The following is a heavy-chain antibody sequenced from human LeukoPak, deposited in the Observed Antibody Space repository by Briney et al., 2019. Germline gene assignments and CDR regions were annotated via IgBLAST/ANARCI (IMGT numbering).Heavy chain of an antibody. J-gene: IGHJ4*02. Sequence: SETLSLTCTVSGGSISSYYWSWIRQPPGKGLEWIAFIYYSGSTKYNPSLKSRVTISVDTSKNQFSLRLTSVTAADTAVYYCARGYYDSSGYYYSDNWGQGTLVTVSS. CDR2: IYYSGST. CDR3: ARGYYDSSGYYYSDN. CDR1: GGSISSYY. D-gene: IGHD3-22*01. V-gene: IGHV4-59*08.